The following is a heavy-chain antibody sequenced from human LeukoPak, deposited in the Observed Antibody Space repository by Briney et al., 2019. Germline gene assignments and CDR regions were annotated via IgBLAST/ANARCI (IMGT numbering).Heavy chain of an antibody. CDR3: ARSSDSTNWFDP. Sequence: SETLSLTCTVSGGSINNYYWSWIRQPPGKGLEWIGSIYYSGSTNYNPSLKSRVTISVDTSKNQFSLKLSSVTAADTAVYYCARSSDSTNWFDPWGQGTLVTVSS. D-gene: IGHD2-15*01. CDR1: GGSINNYY. CDR2: IYYSGST. V-gene: IGHV4-59*12. J-gene: IGHJ5*02.